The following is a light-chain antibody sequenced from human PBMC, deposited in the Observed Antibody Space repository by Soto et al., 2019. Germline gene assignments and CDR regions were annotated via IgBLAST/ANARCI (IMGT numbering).Light chain of an antibody. Sequence: DIQMTQSPSSLSAFVGDRVTITCRASQNINTYLTWYQQKPGKAPKVLIYAASSLQSEVPSRFSGSGSGTDFTRTISSLQPEDFATYYCEQSSSVLWSFGQGTKVEIK. J-gene: IGKJ1*01. CDR3: EQSSSVLWS. V-gene: IGKV1-39*01. CDR2: AAS. CDR1: QNINTY.